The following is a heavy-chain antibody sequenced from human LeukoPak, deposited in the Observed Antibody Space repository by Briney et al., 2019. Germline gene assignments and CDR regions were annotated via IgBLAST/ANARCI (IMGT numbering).Heavy chain of an antibody. CDR1: GYTFTSYD. CDR3: ARGVNPAAADYYYYYMDA. D-gene: IGHD2-2*01. CDR2: MNPNSGDT. V-gene: IGHV1-8*01. J-gene: IGHJ6*03. Sequence: ASVKVSCKASGYTFTSYDINWVRQATGQGLEWMGWMNPNSGDTGYAQKFQGRVTVTRDTSISTAYMELSRLRSDDTAVYYCARGVNPAAADYYYYYMDAWGKGTTVTVSS.